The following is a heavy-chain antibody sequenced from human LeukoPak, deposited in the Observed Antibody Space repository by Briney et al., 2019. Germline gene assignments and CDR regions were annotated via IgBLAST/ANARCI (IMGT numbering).Heavy chain of an antibody. V-gene: IGHV1-18*01. CDR2: ISAYNGNT. CDR3: ARDRFTVNNPYNWFDP. CDR1: GYTFTSYG. Sequence: ASVKVSCKASGYTFTSYGISWVRQAPGQGLEWMGWISAYNGNTSYAQKLQGRVTMTTDTSTSTAYMELRSLRSDDTAVYYCARDRFTVNNPYNWFDPWGQGTLVTVSS. D-gene: IGHD4-17*01. J-gene: IGHJ5*02.